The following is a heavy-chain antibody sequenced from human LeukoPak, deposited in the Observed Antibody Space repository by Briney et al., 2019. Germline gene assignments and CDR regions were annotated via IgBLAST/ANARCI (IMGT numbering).Heavy chain of an antibody. CDR2: IYTSGST. Sequence: SSETLSLTCTVSGGSISSGSYYWSWIRQPAGKGLEWIGRIYTSGSTNYNPSLKNRVTISVDTSKNQFSLKLSSVTAADTAVYYCARGLWATINYWGQGTLVTVSS. CDR3: ARGLWATINY. V-gene: IGHV4-61*02. CDR1: GGSISSGSYY. J-gene: IGHJ4*02. D-gene: IGHD5-24*01.